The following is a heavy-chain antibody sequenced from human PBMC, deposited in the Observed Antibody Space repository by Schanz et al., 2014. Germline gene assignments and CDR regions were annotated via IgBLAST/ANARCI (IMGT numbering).Heavy chain of an antibody. Sequence: VQLLESGGGLVKPGGFLRLSCAASGFTFSDAWMSWVRQAPGKGLEWVAVISYDGSFKNYADSVRGRITMSRDNSKNTMYLQINNLRADDTAVYYCARELPGVVAFDFWGQGTMVTVSS. CDR1: GFTFSDAW. V-gene: IGHV3-33*08. CDR3: ARELPGVVAFDF. CDR2: ISYDGSFK. J-gene: IGHJ3*01. D-gene: IGHD7-27*01.